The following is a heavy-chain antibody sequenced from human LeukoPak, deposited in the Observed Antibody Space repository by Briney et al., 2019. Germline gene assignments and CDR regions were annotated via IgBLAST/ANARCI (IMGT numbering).Heavy chain of an antibody. J-gene: IGHJ4*02. D-gene: IGHD1-26*01. CDR2: MKEDGSEI. CDR3: VRGGATGGRFEN. V-gene: IGHV3-7*01. CDR1: GFDFNVQT. Sequence: GGSLRLSCAASGFDFNVQTTSWVRQAPGKGLAWVTRMKEDGSEIYYVDSVKGRFTISRDNPKNSLYLQMNSLRAEDTAVYYCVRGGATGGRFENWGQGILVTVSS.